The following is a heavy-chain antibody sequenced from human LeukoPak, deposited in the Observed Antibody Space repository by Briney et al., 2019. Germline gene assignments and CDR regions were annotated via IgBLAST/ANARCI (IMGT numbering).Heavy chain of an antibody. CDR2: ISAYNGNT. CDR1: GYTFTSYG. J-gene: IGHJ4*02. CDR3: ARSPSLWDIVVVVAAGYFDY. Sequence: ASVKVSCKASGYTFTSYGISWVRQAPGQGLEWMGWISAYNGNTNYAQKLQGRVTMTTDTSTSTAYVELRSLRSDDTAVYYCARSPSLWDIVVVVAAGYFDYWGQGTLVTVSS. V-gene: IGHV1-18*01. D-gene: IGHD2-15*01.